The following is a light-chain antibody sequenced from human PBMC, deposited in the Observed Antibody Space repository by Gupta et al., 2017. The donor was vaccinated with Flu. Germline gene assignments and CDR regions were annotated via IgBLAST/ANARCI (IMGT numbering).Light chain of an antibody. V-gene: IGKV1-5*03. J-gene: IGKJ1*01. CDR3: QQYNRDWT. Sequence: DIQMTQSPSTLSASVGDRVTITCRASQSVSTWLAWYQQKPGKAPILLIYKASSLESGVPSRFSGSGSGTEFSLTISSLQPDDFATYYCQQYNRDWTFGQGTKVEMK. CDR1: QSVSTW. CDR2: KAS.